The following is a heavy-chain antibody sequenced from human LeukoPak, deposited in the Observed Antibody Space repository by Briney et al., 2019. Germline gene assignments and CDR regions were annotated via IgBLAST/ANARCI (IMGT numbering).Heavy chain of an antibody. Sequence: SETLSLTCTVSGGSITSSFYWSWIRQSPGRGLEWIGYIYNSGGTKYNPSLKSRLTISVDTSKNQFSLNLSSVTAADTAVYYCARASVLLSADYWGQGTLVTVSS. J-gene: IGHJ4*02. CDR1: GGSITSSFY. V-gene: IGHV4-59*01. CDR3: ARASVLLSADY. CDR2: IYNSGGT. D-gene: IGHD3-16*01.